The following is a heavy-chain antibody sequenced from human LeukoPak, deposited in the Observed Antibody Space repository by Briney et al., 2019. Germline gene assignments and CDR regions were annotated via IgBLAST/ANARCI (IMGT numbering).Heavy chain of an antibody. J-gene: IGHJ6*03. D-gene: IGHD3-3*01. CDR1: GGSISSYY. CDR3: AISRADYDFWSGPTYYMDV. V-gene: IGHV4-4*07. Sequence: SETLSLTCTVSGGSISSYYWSWIRQPAGKGLEWIGRIYTSGSTNYNPSLKSRVTISVDTSKNQFSLKLSSVTAADTAVYYCAISRADYDFWSGPTYYMDVWGKGTTVTVSS. CDR2: IYTSGST.